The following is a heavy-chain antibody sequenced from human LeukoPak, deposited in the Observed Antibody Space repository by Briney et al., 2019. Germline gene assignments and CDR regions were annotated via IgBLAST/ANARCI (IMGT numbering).Heavy chain of an antibody. V-gene: IGHV4-34*01. CDR1: GGSFSGYY. CDR2: INHSGST. D-gene: IGHD3-10*01. J-gene: IGHJ6*04. CDR3: ARGYGVYYGSGSYYRDYYYGMDV. Sequence: SETLSLNCAVYGGSFSGYYWSWIRQPPGKGLEWIGEINHSGSTNYNPSLKSRVTISVDTSKNQFSLKLSSVTAADTAVYYCARGYGVYYGSGSYYRDYYYGMDVWGKGTTVTVSS.